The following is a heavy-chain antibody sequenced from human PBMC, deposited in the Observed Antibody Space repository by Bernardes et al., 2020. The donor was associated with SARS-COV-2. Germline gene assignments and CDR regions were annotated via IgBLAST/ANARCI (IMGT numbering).Heavy chain of an antibody. J-gene: IGHJ5*02. Sequence: GVSLRLSCAASGFSFSNYWMNWVRQAPGKGLEWVANIKQDGSEKYYVDSVMGRFTISRDNAKTSLYLQMNSLRAEDTAVYYCARDPYYDSSAYYSGYNWFDPWGQGTLVTVSS. CDR2: IKQDGSEK. D-gene: IGHD3-22*01. V-gene: IGHV3-7*01. CDR1: GFSFSNYW. CDR3: ARDPYYDSSAYYSGYNWFDP.